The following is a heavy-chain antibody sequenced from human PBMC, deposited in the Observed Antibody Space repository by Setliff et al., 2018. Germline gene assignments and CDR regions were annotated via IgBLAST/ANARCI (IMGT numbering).Heavy chain of an antibody. Sequence: PSETLSLTCTVSGGSISSYYWSWIRQPAGKGLEWIGRIYTSGSTNYNPSLKSRVTMSVDTPKNQFSLKLSSVTAADTAVYYCARGQRYCSGGSCYYYMDVWGKGTTVTVSS. V-gene: IGHV4-4*07. J-gene: IGHJ6*03. CDR2: IYTSGST. CDR1: GGSISSYY. D-gene: IGHD2-15*01. CDR3: ARGQRYCSGGSCYYYMDV.